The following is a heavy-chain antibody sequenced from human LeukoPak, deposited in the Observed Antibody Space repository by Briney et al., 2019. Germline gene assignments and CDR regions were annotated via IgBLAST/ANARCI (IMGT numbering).Heavy chain of an antibody. CDR3: ARRVVVVVPAAMSGLLVAAFDI. V-gene: IGHV4-39*07. CDR1: GGSISSSSYY. D-gene: IGHD2-2*01. Sequence: SETLSLTCTVSGGSISSSSYYWGWIRQPPGKGLEWIGSIYYSGSTYYNPSLKSRVTISVDTSKNQFSLKLSSVTAADTAVYYCARRVVVVVPAAMSGLLVAAFDIWGQGTMVTVSS. CDR2: IYYSGST. J-gene: IGHJ3*02.